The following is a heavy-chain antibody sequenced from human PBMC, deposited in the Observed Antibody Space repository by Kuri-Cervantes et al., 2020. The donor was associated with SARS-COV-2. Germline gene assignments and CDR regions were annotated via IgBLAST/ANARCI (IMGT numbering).Heavy chain of an antibody. Sequence: GGSLRLSCAASGFTVSSNYMSWVRQAPGKGLEWVALIWFGGTNKYYADSVKGRFTISRDNSRNTLYLQMNSLRGDDTAVYYCAKERFATGAYFGGGLDFWGQGTLVTVSS. V-gene: IGHV3-30*02. CDR1: GFTVSSNY. CDR2: IWFGGTNK. J-gene: IGHJ4*02. CDR3: AKERFATGAYFGGGLDF. D-gene: IGHD1-1*01.